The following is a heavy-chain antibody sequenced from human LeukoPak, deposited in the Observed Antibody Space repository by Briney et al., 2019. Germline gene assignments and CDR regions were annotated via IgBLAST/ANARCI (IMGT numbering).Heavy chain of an antibody. V-gene: IGHV3-48*03. D-gene: IGHD2-21*02. CDR3: ARDGDCGGDCWDAFDI. Sequence: PGGSLRLSCAASGFTFSSYEMNWVRQAPGKGLEWVSYISSSGSTIYYADSVKGRFTISRDNAKNSLYLQMNSLRAEDTAVYYCARDGDCGGDCWDAFDIWGQGTMVTVSS. J-gene: IGHJ3*02. CDR2: ISSSGSTI. CDR1: GFTFSSYE.